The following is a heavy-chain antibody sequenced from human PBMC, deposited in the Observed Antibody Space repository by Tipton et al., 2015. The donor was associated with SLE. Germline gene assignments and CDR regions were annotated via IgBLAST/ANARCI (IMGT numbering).Heavy chain of an antibody. Sequence: SLRLSCAASGFTFSSYAMTWVRQAQGKGLEWVAVIGGSGYTTYYADSVKGRFTISRDNPRNTLYLHMNSLRAEDTAVYYCARIAGELRSDFWGQGTLVSVSS. J-gene: IGHJ4*02. CDR2: IGGSGYTT. V-gene: IGHV3-23*01. D-gene: IGHD1-7*01. CDR1: GFTFSSYA. CDR3: ARIAGELRSDF.